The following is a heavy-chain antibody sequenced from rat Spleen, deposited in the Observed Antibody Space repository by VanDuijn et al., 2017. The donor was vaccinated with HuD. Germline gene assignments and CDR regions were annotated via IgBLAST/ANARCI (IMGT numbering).Heavy chain of an antibody. D-gene: IGHD1-11*01. V-gene: IGHV5-7*01. CDR2: IRYDGSST. J-gene: IGHJ2*01. CDR3: ARHTPLNYGTVGDY. Sequence: EVQLVESGGGLVQPGSPLKLSCAASGFTFSDYNMAWVRQAPKKGLEWVATIRYDGSSTYYRDSVKGRFTIARDNAKSTLYLQMDSLRSEDTATYYCARHTPLNYGTVGDYWGQGVMVTVSS. CDR1: GFTFSDYN.